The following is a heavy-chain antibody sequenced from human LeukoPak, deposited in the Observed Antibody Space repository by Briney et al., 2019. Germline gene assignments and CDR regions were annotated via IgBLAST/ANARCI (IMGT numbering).Heavy chain of an antibody. V-gene: IGHV6-1*01. CDR1: GDSVSSNSAA. CDR2: TYYRSKWYN. D-gene: IGHD6-19*01. Sequence: SQTLSLTCAISGDSVSSNSAAWNWIRQSPSRGLEWLGRTYYRSKWYNDYAVSVKSRITINPDTSKNQFSLQLNSVTPEDTAVYYCARGSVAGTADYHYYYYYYMDVWGKGTTVTVSS. CDR3: ARGSVAGTADYHYYYYYYMDV. J-gene: IGHJ6*03.